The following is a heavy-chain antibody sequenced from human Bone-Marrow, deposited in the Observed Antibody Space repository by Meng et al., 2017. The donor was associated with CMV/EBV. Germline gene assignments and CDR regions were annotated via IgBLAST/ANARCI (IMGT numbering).Heavy chain of an antibody. CDR1: GFTFSDYY. V-gene: IGHV3-11*04. CDR3: ARDPTPYYDFWSGYYSDYYYYGMDV. Sequence: GESLKISCAASGFTFSDYYMSWIRQAPGKGLEWVSYISSSGSTIYYADSVKGRFTISRDNAKNSLYLQMNSLRAEDTAVYYCARDPTPYYDFWSGYYSDYYYYGMDVWGQGTTVTVSS. D-gene: IGHD3-3*01. J-gene: IGHJ6*02. CDR2: ISSSGSTI.